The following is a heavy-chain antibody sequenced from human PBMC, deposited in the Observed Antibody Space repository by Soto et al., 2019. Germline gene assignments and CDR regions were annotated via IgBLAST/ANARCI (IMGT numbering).Heavy chain of an antibody. Sequence: ASVKVSCKASGYTFTSYGISWVRQAPGQGLEWMGWISAYNGNTNYAQKLQGRVTMTTDTSTSTAYMELRSLRSDDAAVYYGGRSERGRGGYYGGNDYWGQGTLVTVSS. V-gene: IGHV1-18*01. CDR1: GYTFTSYG. J-gene: IGHJ4*02. CDR2: ISAYNGNT. CDR3: GRSERGRGGYYGGNDY. D-gene: IGHD4-17*01.